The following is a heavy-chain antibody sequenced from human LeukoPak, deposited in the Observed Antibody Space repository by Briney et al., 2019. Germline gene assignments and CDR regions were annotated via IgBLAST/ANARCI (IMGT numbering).Heavy chain of an antibody. CDR1: GFTLSDAL. D-gene: IGHD3-16*02. Sequence: GSLRLSCAASGFTLSDALMTWVRQPPGKGLEWIGEINHSGSTKYNPSLKSRVTISVDTSKNQFSLKLSSVTAADTAVYYCASITFGGVIDRGYWGQGTLVTVSS. J-gene: IGHJ4*02. V-gene: IGHV4-34*01. CDR2: INHSGST. CDR3: ASITFGGVIDRGY.